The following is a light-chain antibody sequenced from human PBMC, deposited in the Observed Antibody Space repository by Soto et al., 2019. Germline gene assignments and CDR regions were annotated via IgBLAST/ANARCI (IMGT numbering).Light chain of an antibody. J-gene: IGKJ1*01. Sequence: EMVLTQSPATLSLSPGERATLYCRASQSGNTDYSAWYQQRPGQPPRLLIYSIFRRANGTPDRFSGSGSGTDFTLTISRLAPEDSAVYYCQHYYYPQWTFGQGTRVEIK. V-gene: IGKV3-20*01. CDR3: QHYYYPQWT. CDR1: QSGNTDY. CDR2: SIF.